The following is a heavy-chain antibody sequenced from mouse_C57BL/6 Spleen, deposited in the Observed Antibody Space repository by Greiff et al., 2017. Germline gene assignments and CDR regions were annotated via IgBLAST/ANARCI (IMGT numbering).Heavy chain of an antibody. CDR1: GYTFTSYD. Sequence: VQLQQSGPELVKPGASVKLSCKASGYTFTSYDINWVKQRPGQGLEWIGRIHPSDSDTNYNQKFKGKATLTVDKSSSTAYMQLSSLTSEDSAVYYCVLRRNYAMDYWGQGTSVTVSS. CDR2: IHPSDSDT. CDR3: VLRRNYAMDY. V-gene: IGHV1-74*01. J-gene: IGHJ4*01.